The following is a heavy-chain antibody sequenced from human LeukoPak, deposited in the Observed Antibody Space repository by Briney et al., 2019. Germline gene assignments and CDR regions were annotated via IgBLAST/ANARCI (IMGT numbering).Heavy chain of an antibody. CDR2: ISGSGSSI. V-gene: IGHV3-48*03. J-gene: IGHJ4*02. D-gene: IGHD1/OR15-1a*01. CDR1: EFTFSSYE. CDR3: ARGNSLDY. Sequence: PGGSLRLSCAASEFTFSSYEMNWVRQAPGKGLEWVSHISGSGSSIYYADSVKGRFTISRDNAKNSLYLQMNSLRAEDTAVYYCARGNSLDYWGQGTLVTVSS.